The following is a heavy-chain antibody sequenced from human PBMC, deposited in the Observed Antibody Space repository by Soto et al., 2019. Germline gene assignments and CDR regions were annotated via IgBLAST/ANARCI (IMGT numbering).Heavy chain of an antibody. V-gene: IGHV3-30-3*01. CDR1: GFAFSLFS. D-gene: IGHD5-18*01. CDR3: VRVGWGYSYGNGMDG. CDR2: IKHDGTEI. Sequence: QVQLVESGGGVVQPGGSLRLSCSASGFAFSLFSMHWVRQAPGKGLDWVAVIKHDGTEIYYADSVKGRFTISKDNSKNTLYLQMNALTADDTALYYCVRVGWGYSYGNGMDGWGQGTTVTVSS. J-gene: IGHJ6*02.